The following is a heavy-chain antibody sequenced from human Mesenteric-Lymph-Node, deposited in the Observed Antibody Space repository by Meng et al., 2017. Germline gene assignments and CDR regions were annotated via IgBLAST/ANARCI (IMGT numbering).Heavy chain of an antibody. Sequence: SETLSLTCAVYGGSFSGYYWSWIRQPPGKGLEWIGEINHSGSTNYNPSLKSRVTISVDTSKNQFSLKLSSVTAADTAVYYCARDPSYYYYGSGSYWDYWGQGTLVTVSS. J-gene: IGHJ4*02. CDR1: GGSFSGYY. D-gene: IGHD3-10*01. V-gene: IGHV4-34*01. CDR3: ARDPSYYYYGSGSYWDY. CDR2: INHSGST.